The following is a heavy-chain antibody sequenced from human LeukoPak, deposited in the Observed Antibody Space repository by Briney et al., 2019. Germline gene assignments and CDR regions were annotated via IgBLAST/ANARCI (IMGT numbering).Heavy chain of an antibody. J-gene: IGHJ4*02. V-gene: IGHV3-30*02. CDR3: VRDYNWGFEY. Sequence: PGGSLRLSCAASGFTFSHHGMHWVRQAPGKGLEWVAFIRNDGSNNYYADSVKGRFTISRDNSKNNVYLQMYSLRVEDTSIYYCVRDYNWGFEYWGQGTVVTVSS. CDR1: GFTFSHHG. CDR2: IRNDGSNN. D-gene: IGHD1-1*01.